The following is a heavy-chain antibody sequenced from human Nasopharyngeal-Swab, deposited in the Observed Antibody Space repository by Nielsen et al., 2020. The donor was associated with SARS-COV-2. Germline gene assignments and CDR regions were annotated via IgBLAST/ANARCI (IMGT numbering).Heavy chain of an antibody. Sequence: ASVKVSCKASEYSFTGYYMHWVRQAPGQGLEWMGRINPNSGGTNYAQKFQGRVTMTRDTSISTAYMELSRLRSDDTAVYYCARGAIYYDSSGYRRENWFDPWGQGTLVTVSS. CDR1: EYSFTGYY. CDR3: ARGAIYYDSSGYRRENWFDP. J-gene: IGHJ5*02. D-gene: IGHD3-22*01. CDR2: INPNSGGT. V-gene: IGHV1-2*06.